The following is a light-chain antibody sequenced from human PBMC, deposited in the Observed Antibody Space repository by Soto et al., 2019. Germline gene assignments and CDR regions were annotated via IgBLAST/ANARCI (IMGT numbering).Light chain of an antibody. J-gene: IGKJ1*01. CDR1: QSVSSY. CDR3: QTRSNLPPTWT. Sequence: EIVLTQSPATLSLSPGERATLSCRASQSVSSYLSWYQQKPGQAPRLLIYDASNRATGIPARFSGSGSGTEFTLTISSLEPEDFAVYYCQTRSNLPPTWTFGKGTNVEIK. V-gene: IGKV3-11*01. CDR2: DAS.